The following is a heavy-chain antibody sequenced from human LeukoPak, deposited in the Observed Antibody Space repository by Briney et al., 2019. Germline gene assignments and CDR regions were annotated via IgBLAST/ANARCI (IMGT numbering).Heavy chain of an antibody. D-gene: IGHD5-18*01. J-gene: IGHJ6*02. V-gene: IGHV3-21*01. CDR3: AREDGRGVDTAMVTHYYYGMDV. Sequence: GGSLRLSCAASGFTFSSYSMSWVRQAPGKGLEWVSSISSSSSYIYYADSVKGRFTISRDNAKNSLYLQMNSLRAEDTAVYYCAREDGRGVDTAMVTHYYYGMDVWGQGTTVTVSS. CDR2: ISSSSSYI. CDR1: GFTFSSYS.